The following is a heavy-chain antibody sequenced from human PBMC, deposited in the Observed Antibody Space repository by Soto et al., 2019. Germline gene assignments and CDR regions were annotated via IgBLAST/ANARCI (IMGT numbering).Heavy chain of an antibody. Sequence: ASVKVSCKASGFTFTSSAVQWVRQARGQRLEWIGWIVVGSGNTNYAQKFQERVTITRDMSTSTAYMELSSLRSEDTAVYYCAAAPFPYYDFWSGYFEHYGMDVWGQGTTVTVSS. V-gene: IGHV1-58*01. CDR2: IVVGSGNT. J-gene: IGHJ6*02. CDR3: AAAPFPYYDFWSGYFEHYGMDV. CDR1: GFTFTSSA. D-gene: IGHD3-3*01.